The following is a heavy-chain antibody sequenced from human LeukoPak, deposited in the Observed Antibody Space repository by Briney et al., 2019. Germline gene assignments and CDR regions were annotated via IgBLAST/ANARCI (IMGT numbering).Heavy chain of an antibody. V-gene: IGHV3-30*02. CDR2: IRFDGTTK. D-gene: IGHD5-12*01. CDR3: ARDAYSGYDS. J-gene: IGHJ4*02. Sequence: GGSLRLSCAASGFTFSNYGMHWVRQAPGKGLEWVAYIRFDGTTKYYADSVKGRFTISRDNAKNTLYLQMNSLRAEDTAVYYCARDAYSGYDSWGQGTLVTVSS. CDR1: GFTFSNYG.